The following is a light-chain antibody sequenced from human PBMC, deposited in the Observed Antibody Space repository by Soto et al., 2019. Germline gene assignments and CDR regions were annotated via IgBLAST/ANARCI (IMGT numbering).Light chain of an antibody. J-gene: IGKJ4*01. V-gene: IGKV1-6*01. CDR3: LHAYAYPLT. CDR1: QSISTH. CDR2: DAS. Sequence: QRAQCPSSLSASVGGRGSVTCLASQSISTHLTWHQQKPGKAPKLLIYDASTLQSGVPPRFSGSGSGTDFILTLSSLQPDDFATYFCLHAYAYPLTFGGGTKVDIK.